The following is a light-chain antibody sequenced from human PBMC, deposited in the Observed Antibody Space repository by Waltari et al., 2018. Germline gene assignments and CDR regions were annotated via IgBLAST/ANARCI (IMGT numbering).Light chain of an antibody. CDR2: TNN. V-gene: IGLV1-44*01. J-gene: IGLJ2*01. CDR1: SSNIGSNT. CDR3: AAWDDSLNVVL. Sequence: QSVLTQPPSASGTPGQRVTISCSGSSSNIGSNTVNWYQQLPGTAPKLLIYTNNRRPSGVPDRFSGSKAGTSASLAISGRQSEDEADYYCAAWDDSLNVVLFGGGTKLTVL.